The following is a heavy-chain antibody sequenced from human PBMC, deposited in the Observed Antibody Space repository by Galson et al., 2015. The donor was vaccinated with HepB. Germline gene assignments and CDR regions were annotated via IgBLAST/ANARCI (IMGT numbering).Heavy chain of an antibody. D-gene: IGHD1-26*01. Sequence: SLRLSCAASGFSFSSYSMNWVRQAPGKGLEGVSCISSSSSTVYYADSVKGRFTISRDNAKNSLYLQMNSLRDEDTAVYYCARDDWWEPPRGEGIGFDYWGQGTLVTVSS. J-gene: IGHJ4*02. CDR2: ISSSSSTV. CDR1: GFSFSSYS. CDR3: ARDDWWEPPRGEGIGFDY. V-gene: IGHV3-48*02.